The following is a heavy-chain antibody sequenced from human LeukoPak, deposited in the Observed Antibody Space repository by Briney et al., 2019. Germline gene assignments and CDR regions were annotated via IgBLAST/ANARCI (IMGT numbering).Heavy chain of an antibody. CDR1: GFTFSSYG. V-gene: IGHV3-33*06. J-gene: IGHJ5*02. CDR3: AKSNYDFWSGYLSGHVRAPSYWFDP. Sequence: SGGSLRLSCAASGFTFSSYGMHWVRQAPGKGLEWVAVIWYDGSNKYYADSVKGRFTISRDNSKNTLYLQMNSLRAEDTAVYYCAKSNYDFWSGYLSGHVRAPSYWFDPWGQGTLVTVSS. D-gene: IGHD3-3*01. CDR2: IWYDGSNK.